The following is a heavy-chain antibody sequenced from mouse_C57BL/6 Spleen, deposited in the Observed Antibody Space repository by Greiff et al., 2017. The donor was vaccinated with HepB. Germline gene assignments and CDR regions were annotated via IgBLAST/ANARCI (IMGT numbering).Heavy chain of an antibody. CDR2: IYPGDGDT. J-gene: IGHJ3*01. CDR1: GYAFSSSW. Sequence: VQLQQSGPELVKPGASVKISCKASGYAFSSSWMNWVKQRPGKGLEWIGRIYPGDGDTNYNGKFKGKATLTADKSSSTAYMQLSSLTSEDSAVYFCARWDYYGWFAYWGQGTLVTVSA. V-gene: IGHV1-82*01. CDR3: ARWDYYGWFAY. D-gene: IGHD1-1*01.